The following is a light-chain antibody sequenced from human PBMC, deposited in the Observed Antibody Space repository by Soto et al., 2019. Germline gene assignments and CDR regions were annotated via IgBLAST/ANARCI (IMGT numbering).Light chain of an antibody. Sequence: AIRMTQSPSSFSASTGDRVTITCRASQGISSYLAWYQQKPGKAPKLLIYVASTLDSGVPSRFRGSGSGTDVTLAVCYLQSEECASYYCQQYYNYPPLTFGGGTKVEIK. CDR1: QGISSY. CDR3: QQYYNYPPLT. V-gene: IGKV1-8*01. J-gene: IGKJ4*02. CDR2: VAS.